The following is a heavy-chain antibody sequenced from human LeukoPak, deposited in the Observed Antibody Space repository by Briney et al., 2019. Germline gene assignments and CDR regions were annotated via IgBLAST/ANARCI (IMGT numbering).Heavy chain of an antibody. CDR3: ARHDNYPGFGRGFDP. CDR2: IYYSGST. D-gene: IGHD3-22*01. J-gene: IGHJ5*02. CDR1: GGSISSYY. V-gene: IGHV4-59*01. Sequence: PSETLSLTCTVSGGSISSYYWSWIRQPPGKGLEWIGYIYYSGSTNYNPSLKSRVTISVDTSKNQFSLKLSSVTAADTAVYYCARHDNYPGFGRGFDPWGQGTLVTVSS.